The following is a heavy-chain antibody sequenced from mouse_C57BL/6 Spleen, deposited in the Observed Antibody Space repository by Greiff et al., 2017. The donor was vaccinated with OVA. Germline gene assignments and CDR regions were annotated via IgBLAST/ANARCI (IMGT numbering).Heavy chain of an antibody. J-gene: IGHJ3*01. V-gene: IGHV5-17*01. CDR3: ARGGPMTY. CDR2: ISSGSSTI. D-gene: IGHD2-3*01. CDR1: GFTFSDYG. Sequence: EVQVVESGGGLVKPGGSLKLSCAASGFTFSDYGMHWVRQAPEKGLEWVAYISSGSSTIYYADIVKGRFTISRDNAKNTLFLQMTSLRSEDTAMYYCARGGPMTYWGQGTLVTVSA.